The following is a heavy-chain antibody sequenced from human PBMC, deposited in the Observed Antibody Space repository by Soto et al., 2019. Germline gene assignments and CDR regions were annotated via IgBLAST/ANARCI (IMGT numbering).Heavy chain of an antibody. CDR2: INPNSGGT. CDR1: GYTFTGYY. J-gene: IGHJ3*02. CDR3: ARDLVGATIRHDAFDI. D-gene: IGHD1-26*01. V-gene: IGHV1-2*04. Sequence: ASVKVSCKASGYTFTGYYMHWVRQAPGQGLEWMGWINPNSGGTNYAQKFQGWVTMTRDTSISTAYMELSRLRSGDTAVYYCARDLVGATIRHDAFDIWGQGTTVTVSS.